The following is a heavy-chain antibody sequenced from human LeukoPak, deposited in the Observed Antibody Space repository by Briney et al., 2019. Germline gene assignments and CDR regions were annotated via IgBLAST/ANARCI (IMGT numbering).Heavy chain of an antibody. D-gene: IGHD2-2*01. CDR3: ATTSCCNLWYFEL. V-gene: IGHV3-48*04. Sequence: GGSLRLSCAASGFTFSSYSMNWVRQAPGKGLEWVSHISSSSTIYYADSVKGRFTISRDNAKNSLYLQMNSLKAEDTAVYYCATTSCCNLWYFELWGRGTLVTVSS. J-gene: IGHJ2*01. CDR2: ISSSSTI. CDR1: GFTFSSYS.